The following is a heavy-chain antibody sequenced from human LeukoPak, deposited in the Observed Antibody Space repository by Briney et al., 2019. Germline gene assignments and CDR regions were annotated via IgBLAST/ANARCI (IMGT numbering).Heavy chain of an antibody. J-gene: IGHJ4*02. CDR1: GGSVSSGSYY. CDR2: IYYSGST. CDR3: ASLRSDSSGYYNLRIDY. D-gene: IGHD3-22*01. Sequence: RPSETLSLTCTVSGGSVSSGSYYWSWIRQPPGRGLEWIGYIYYSGSTNYNPSLKSRVTISVDTSKNQFSLKLSSVTAADTAVYYCASLRSDSSGYYNLRIDYWGQGTLVTVSS. V-gene: IGHV4-61*01.